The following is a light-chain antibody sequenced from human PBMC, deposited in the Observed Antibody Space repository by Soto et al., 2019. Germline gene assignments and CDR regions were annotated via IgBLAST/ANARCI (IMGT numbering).Light chain of an antibody. CDR2: KAS. V-gene: IGKV1-5*03. CDR1: QSISSW. Sequence: DIQMTHSPSTLSASVGDRVTITCRASQSISSWLAWYQQKPGKAPKLLIYKASSLESGVPSRFSGSGSGTDFTLSISSLQPDDFANYYCQQYNSYPLTFGGGTPVAIK. J-gene: IGKJ4*01. CDR3: QQYNSYPLT.